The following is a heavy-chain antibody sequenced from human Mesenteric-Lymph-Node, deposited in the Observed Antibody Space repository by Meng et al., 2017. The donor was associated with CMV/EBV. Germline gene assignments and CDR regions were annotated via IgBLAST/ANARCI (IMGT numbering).Heavy chain of an antibody. V-gene: IGHV3-23*03. CDR3: ARLQGYCSSTSCYW. J-gene: IGHJ4*02. Sequence: GGSLRLSCAASGFTFSSYAMSWVRQAPGKGLEWVSVIYSGGISTYYADSVKGRFTISRDNSKNTLYLQMNSLRAEDTAVYYCARLQGYCSSTSCYWWGQGTLVTVSS. D-gene: IGHD2-2*01. CDR1: GFTFSSYA. CDR2: IYSGGIST.